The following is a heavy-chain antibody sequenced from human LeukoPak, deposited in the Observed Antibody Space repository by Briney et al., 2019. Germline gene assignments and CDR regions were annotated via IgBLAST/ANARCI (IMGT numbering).Heavy chain of an antibody. D-gene: IGHD3-10*01. Sequence: GGSLRLSCAASGFTVSDSMNWVRQAPGKGLEWVSSVNSNSNYIYYADSVKGRFTISRDNAKHSLYLQMNSLRAEDTAVYYCARGKFADGYFQHWGEGTLVTVSS. V-gene: IGHV3-21*01. CDR2: VNSNSNYI. CDR3: ARGKFADGYFQH. J-gene: IGHJ1*01. CDR1: GFTVSDS.